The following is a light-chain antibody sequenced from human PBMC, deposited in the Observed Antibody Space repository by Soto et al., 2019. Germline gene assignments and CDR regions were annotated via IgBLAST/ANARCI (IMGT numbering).Light chain of an antibody. Sequence: QSALTQPASVSGSPGQSITISCTGTSSDVGGYNYVSWYQQHPGKAPKLMIYEVSNRPSGVSNRISGSNSGNTASQTISGLQAEDEADYYCSSYTRSSTLVFGGGTQLAVL. CDR1: SSDVGGYNY. CDR2: EVS. J-gene: IGLJ3*02. CDR3: SSYTRSSTLV. V-gene: IGLV2-14*01.